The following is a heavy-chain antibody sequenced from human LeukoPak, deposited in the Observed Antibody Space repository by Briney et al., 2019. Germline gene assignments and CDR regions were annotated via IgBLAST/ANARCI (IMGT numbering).Heavy chain of an antibody. CDR2: ISYDGSNK. V-gene: IGHV3-30-3*01. CDR3: AKPTWEADAFDI. J-gene: IGHJ3*02. CDR1: GFTFSSYA. D-gene: IGHD1-26*01. Sequence: GRSLRLSCAASGFTFSSYAMHWVRQAPGKGLEWVAVISYDGSNKYYADSVKGRFTISRDNSKNTLYLQMNSLRAEDTAVYYCAKPTWEADAFDIWGQGTMVTVSS.